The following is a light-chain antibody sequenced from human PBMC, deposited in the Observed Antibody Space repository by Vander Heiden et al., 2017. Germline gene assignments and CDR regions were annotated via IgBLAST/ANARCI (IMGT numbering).Light chain of an antibody. Sequence: EIVLTQSPGTLSLSPGEKATLSCRASQSVSSNYLAWYQQKPGQAPGLLIYSAATRAAGTPDRFSGSGSGTDFTLTISRLEPEDFAVYYCQHDGCSLNTVGQGTKLDIK. V-gene: IGKV3-20*01. CDR2: SAA. CDR1: QSVSSNY. CDR3: QHDGCSLNT. J-gene: IGKJ2*01.